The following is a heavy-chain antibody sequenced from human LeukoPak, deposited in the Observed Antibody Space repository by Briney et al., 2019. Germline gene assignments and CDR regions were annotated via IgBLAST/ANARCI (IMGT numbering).Heavy chain of an antibody. Sequence: GGSLRLSCAASGFTFSSYSMNWVRQAPGKGLEWVSSISSSSSSYIYYADSVKGRFTISRDNAKNSLYLQMNSLRAEDTAVYYCARDRHGMVRGVTDYWGQGTLVTVSS. CDR2: ISSSSSSYI. D-gene: IGHD3-10*01. V-gene: IGHV3-21*01. CDR1: GFTFSSYS. CDR3: ARDRHGMVRGVTDY. J-gene: IGHJ4*02.